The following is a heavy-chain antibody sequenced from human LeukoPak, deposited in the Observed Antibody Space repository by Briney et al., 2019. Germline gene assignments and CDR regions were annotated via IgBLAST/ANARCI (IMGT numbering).Heavy chain of an antibody. CDR2: IYPGGNL. J-gene: IGHJ3*02. D-gene: IGHD3-16*01. CDR3: VRGPRYYDDSGFHYGVFDI. CDR1: EVTVTDNY. V-gene: IGHV3-53*01. Sequence: GGSLRLSCAASEVTVTDNYMSWVRQAPGKGLQWVSVIYPGGNLYYADSVKGRFIISRDNSKNTLSLQMNSLTADDTAVYYCVRGPRYYDDSGFHYGVFDIWGQGTLVTVS.